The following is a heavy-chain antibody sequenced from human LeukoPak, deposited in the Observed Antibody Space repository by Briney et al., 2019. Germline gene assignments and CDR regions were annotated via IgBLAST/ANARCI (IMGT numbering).Heavy chain of an antibody. D-gene: IGHD3-22*01. Sequence: GGSLRLSCAASGFTFSSYAMHWVRQAPGKGLEWVAVISYDGSNKYYADSVKGRFTISRNNSKNTLYLQMNGLRAEDTAVYYCARDPLLTRWYYYDSSGYQDYYFDYWGQGTLVTVSS. CDR3: ARDPLLTRWYYYDSSGYQDYYFDY. V-gene: IGHV3-30*04. CDR2: ISYDGSNK. CDR1: GFTFSSYA. J-gene: IGHJ4*02.